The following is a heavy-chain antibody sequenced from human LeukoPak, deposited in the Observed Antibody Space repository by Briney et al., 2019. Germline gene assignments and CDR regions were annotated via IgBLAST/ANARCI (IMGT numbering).Heavy chain of an antibody. CDR3: ASRPDYYYYMDV. J-gene: IGHJ6*03. CDR1: GFTFSSYS. CDR2: ISSSSSTI. V-gene: IGHV3-48*01. D-gene: IGHD6-6*01. Sequence: GGSLRLSCAASGFTFSSYSMNWVRQAPGKGLEWVSYISSSSSTIYYADSVKGRFTISRDNAKNSLYLQMNSLRAEDTAVYYCASRPDYYYYMDVWGKGTTVTVSS.